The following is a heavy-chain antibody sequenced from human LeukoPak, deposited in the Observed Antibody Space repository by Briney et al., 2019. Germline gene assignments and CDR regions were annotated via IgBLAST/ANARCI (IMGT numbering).Heavy chain of an antibody. CDR1: GYSISSGYY. J-gene: IGHJ3*02. V-gene: IGHV4-38-2*01. CDR3: AKGGIAAAGHDAFDI. CDR2: IYHSGST. D-gene: IGHD6-13*01. Sequence: SETLSLTCAVSGYSISSGYYWGWIRQPPGKGLEWIGSIYHSGSTYYNPSLKSRVTISVDTSKGQFSLKLSSVTAADTAVYYCAKGGIAAAGHDAFDIWGQGTMVTVSS.